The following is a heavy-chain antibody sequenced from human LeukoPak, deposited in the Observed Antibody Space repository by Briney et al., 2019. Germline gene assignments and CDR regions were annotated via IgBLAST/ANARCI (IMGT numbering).Heavy chain of an antibody. V-gene: IGHV4-38-2*02. J-gene: IGHJ4*02. CDR3: ARGGDCSSTSCYPGFDY. D-gene: IGHD2-2*03. Sequence: PSETLSLTCTVSGYSISRVYYWGWTRQPPGKGLEWIGRIYHSGSTYYNPSLKSRVTISVDTSKNQFSLKLSSVTAADTAVYYCARGGDCSSTSCYPGFDYWGQGTLVTVSS. CDR2: IYHSGST. CDR1: GYSISRVYY.